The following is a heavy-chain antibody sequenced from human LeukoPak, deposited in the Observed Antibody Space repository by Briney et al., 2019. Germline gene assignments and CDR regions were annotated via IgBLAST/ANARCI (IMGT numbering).Heavy chain of an antibody. D-gene: IGHD2-21*01. CDR1: AGSISSGDHY. Sequence: PSETLSLTCTVSAGSISSGDHYWSWIRQHPGKGLEWIGYIYYSGSTYYNPSLKSRFTISVDTSKNQFSLNLSSVTAADTAVYYCAKQGIVVVSAIPISVDYWGQGTLVTVSS. CDR3: AKQGIVVVSAIPISVDY. V-gene: IGHV4-30-4*08. CDR2: IYYSGST. J-gene: IGHJ4*02.